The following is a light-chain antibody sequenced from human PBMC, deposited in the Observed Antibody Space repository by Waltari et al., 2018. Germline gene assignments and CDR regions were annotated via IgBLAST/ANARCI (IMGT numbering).Light chain of an antibody. Sequence: EIVLTQSPDTLSLSPGERATLSCRASQSISTYLAWYQQRPGQAPRLLIYDSSNRATGIPARFSVSGSGTDFTLTISSLEPEDFAVYYCQQRSNWWTFGQGTKVEIK. CDR3: QQRSNWWT. V-gene: IGKV3-11*01. J-gene: IGKJ1*01. CDR2: DSS. CDR1: QSISTY.